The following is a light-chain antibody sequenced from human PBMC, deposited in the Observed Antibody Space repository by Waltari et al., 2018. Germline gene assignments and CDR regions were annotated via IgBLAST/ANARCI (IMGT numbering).Light chain of an antibody. CDR1: QSISRY. CDR3: QHHFRLPAT. Sequence: IMLTQSPGTLSLSPGERATLSCRASQSISRYLAWYQQKPGQAPRLLIYGVSTRATGIPDRFSGSGSGTDFSLTISGLEPEDSAVYYCQHHFRLPATFGQGTKVEIK. V-gene: IGKV3-20*01. CDR2: GVS. J-gene: IGKJ1*01.